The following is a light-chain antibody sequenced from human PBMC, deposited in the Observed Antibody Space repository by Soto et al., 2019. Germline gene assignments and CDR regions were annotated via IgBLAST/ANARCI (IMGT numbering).Light chain of an antibody. CDR2: EVS. CDR1: TSDVGAYNY. CDR3: CSYTSSRTLV. J-gene: IGLJ3*02. Sequence: QSVLTQPASVSGSPGQSITISCTGSTSDVGAYNYVSWYQHHPGKAPKLMIYEVSDRPSGVSDRFSGSKSGNTASLTISGLQAEDEADYYCCSYTSSRTLVFGGGTKLTVL. V-gene: IGLV2-14*01.